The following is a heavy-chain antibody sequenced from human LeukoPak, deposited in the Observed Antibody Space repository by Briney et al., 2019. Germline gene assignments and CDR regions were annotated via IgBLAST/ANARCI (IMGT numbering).Heavy chain of an antibody. CDR2: MNPNSGNT. CDR3: ARGSYSGSPFDY. Sequence: ASVKVSCKASGYTFTSYDINWVRQATGQGLEWMGWMNPNSGNTGYAQKFQGRVTMTRNTSISTAYMEPSSLRSEDTAVYYCARGSYSGSPFDYWGQGTLVTVSS. V-gene: IGHV1-8*01. CDR1: GYTFTSYD. D-gene: IGHD1-26*01. J-gene: IGHJ4*02.